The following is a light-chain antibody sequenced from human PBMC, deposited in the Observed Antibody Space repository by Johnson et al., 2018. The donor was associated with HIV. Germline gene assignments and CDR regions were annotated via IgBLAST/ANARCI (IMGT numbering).Light chain of an antibody. V-gene: IGLV1-51*02. CDR2: ENN. CDR3: GTWDNSLGVFYV. Sequence: QSVLTQPPSVSAAPGQKVTISCSGSSSNIGNNYVSWYQQFSGTAPKLLIYENNKRPSGLPDRFSGSKSGTSATLGITGLQTGDEADYYCGTWDNSLGVFYVFGTGTKVTVL. J-gene: IGLJ1*01. CDR1: SSNIGNNY.